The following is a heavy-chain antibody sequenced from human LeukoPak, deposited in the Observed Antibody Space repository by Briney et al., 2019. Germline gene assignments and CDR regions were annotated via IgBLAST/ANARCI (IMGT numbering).Heavy chain of an antibody. CDR3: ARDYIYDSSGYIGY. J-gene: IGHJ4*02. Sequence: SETLSLTCTVSGGSISSSSYYWGWIRQPPGKGLEWIGSIYYSGSTYYNPSLKSRVTISVDTSKNQFSLKLSSVTAADTAVYYCARDYIYDSSGYIGYWGQGTLVTVSS. CDR1: GGSISSSSYY. V-gene: IGHV4-39*02. D-gene: IGHD3-22*01. CDR2: IYYSGST.